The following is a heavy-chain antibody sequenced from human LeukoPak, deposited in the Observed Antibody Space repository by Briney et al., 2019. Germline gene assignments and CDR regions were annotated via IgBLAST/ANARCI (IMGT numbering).Heavy chain of an antibody. D-gene: IGHD2-8*02. V-gene: IGHV1-69*01. CDR1: GGTFSSYA. J-gene: IGHJ6*02. CDR3: ARSMVGSYWGPNYYYGMDV. Sequence: ASVTVSCKASGGTFSSYAISWVRQAPGQGLEWMGGIIPIFGTANYAQKFQGRVTITADESTSTAYMELSSLRSEDTAVYYCARSMVGSYWGPNYYYGMDVWGQGTTITVSS. CDR2: IIPIFGTA.